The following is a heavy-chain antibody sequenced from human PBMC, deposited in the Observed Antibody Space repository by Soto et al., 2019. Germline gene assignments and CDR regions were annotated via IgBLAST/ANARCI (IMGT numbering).Heavy chain of an antibody. V-gene: IGHV5-51*01. CDR3: ARIGYCSSTSCYTAYCYYGMDV. Sequence: GESLKISGKGSGYSFTSYWIGWVRQMPGKGLEWMGIIYPGDSDTRYSPSFQGQVPISADKSISTAYLQWSSLKASDTAMYYCARIGYCSSTSCYTAYCYYGMDVWGQGTTVTVSS. J-gene: IGHJ6*02. CDR2: IYPGDSDT. D-gene: IGHD2-2*02. CDR1: GYSFTSYW.